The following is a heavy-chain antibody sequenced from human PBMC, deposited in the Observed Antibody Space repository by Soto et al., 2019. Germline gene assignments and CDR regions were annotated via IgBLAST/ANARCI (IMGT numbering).Heavy chain of an antibody. CDR2: INHSGST. V-gene: IGHV4-34*01. CDR1: GGSFSGYY. J-gene: IGHJ6*02. D-gene: IGHD6-13*01. CDR3: ARGLMGIAAAGTYYYYYYGMDV. Sequence: PTETMSLPCAVYGGSFSGYYWRWIRQPPGNGLEWIGEINHSGSTNYNPSLKSRVTISVDTSKNQFSLKLSSVTAADTAVYYCARGLMGIAAAGTYYYYYYGMDVWGQGTTVTVSS.